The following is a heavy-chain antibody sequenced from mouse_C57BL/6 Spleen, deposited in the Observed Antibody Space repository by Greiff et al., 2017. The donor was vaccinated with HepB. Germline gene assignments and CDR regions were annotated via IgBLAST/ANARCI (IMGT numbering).Heavy chain of an antibody. CDR1: GFTFSSYA. D-gene: IGHD1-1*01. CDR2: ISDGGSYT. Sequence: EVKLMESGGGLVKPGGSLKLSCAASGFTFSSYAMSWVRQTPEKRLEWVATISDGGSYTYYPDNVKGRFTISRDNAKNNLYLQMSHLKSEDTAMYYCAREDYYGSSRHWYFDVWGTGTTVTVSS. V-gene: IGHV5-4*01. J-gene: IGHJ1*03. CDR3: AREDYYGSSRHWYFDV.